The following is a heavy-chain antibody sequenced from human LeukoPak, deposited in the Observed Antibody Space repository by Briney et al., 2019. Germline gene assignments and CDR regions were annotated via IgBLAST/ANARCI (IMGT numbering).Heavy chain of an antibody. Sequence: GGSLRLSCVASGFTFSSHSMNWVRQAPGKGLEWISSISGSTTYIYYALSVKGRFTISRDNAENSLYLQMNSLRAEDTAVYYCASQYTSSRIFDDWGQGTLVTVSS. CDR3: ASQYTSSRIFDD. V-gene: IGHV3-21*01. CDR1: GFTFSSHS. J-gene: IGHJ4*02. CDR2: ISGSTTYI. D-gene: IGHD6-13*01.